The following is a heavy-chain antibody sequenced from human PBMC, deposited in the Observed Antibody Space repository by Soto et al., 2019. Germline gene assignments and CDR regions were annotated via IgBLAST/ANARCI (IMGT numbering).Heavy chain of an antibody. CDR3: ARELERLFDY. D-gene: IGHD1-1*01. CDR1: GLSFSSYA. Sequence: QVQLVESGGGVVQPGRSLRLSCAASGLSFSSYALHWVRQVPGKGLEWVAVISYVGASKYYADSVKGRFTISRDNSRNTLYLQMSSLRDDDTAVYYCARELERLFDYWGQGTLVSVYS. J-gene: IGHJ4*02. CDR2: ISYVGASK. V-gene: IGHV3-30-3*01.